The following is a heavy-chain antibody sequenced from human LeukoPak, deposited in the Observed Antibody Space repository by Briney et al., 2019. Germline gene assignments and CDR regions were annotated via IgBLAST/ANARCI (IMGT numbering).Heavy chain of an antibody. V-gene: IGHV3-23*01. D-gene: IGHD6-13*01. J-gene: IGHJ6*02. Sequence: PGGPLSPSCAAPGFTFSSYAMSWVRQPPGKGLVWFSAFSGSGGSTYYADSVKGRFTISRDNSRNTLYLQMSSLRAEDTAVYYCAKWAAAGGDYYYYGMDVWGQGTTVTVSS. CDR1: GFTFSSYA. CDR3: AKWAAAGGDYYYYGMDV. CDR2: FSGSGGST.